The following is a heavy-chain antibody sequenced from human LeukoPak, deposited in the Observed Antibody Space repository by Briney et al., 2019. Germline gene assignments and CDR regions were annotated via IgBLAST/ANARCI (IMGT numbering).Heavy chain of an antibody. Sequence: ASVKVSCKASGFTFTRSAMQWVRQARGQRLEWIGWIVVGSGDTKYADNLQERVSITRDMSTSTAYMELSSLRSEDTAAYYCAAEIYGGDSECCAFHIWGQGTMVTVSS. CDR1: GFTFTRSA. CDR2: IVVGSGDT. D-gene: IGHD4-23*01. CDR3: AAEIYGGDSECCAFHI. J-gene: IGHJ3*02. V-gene: IGHV1-58*02.